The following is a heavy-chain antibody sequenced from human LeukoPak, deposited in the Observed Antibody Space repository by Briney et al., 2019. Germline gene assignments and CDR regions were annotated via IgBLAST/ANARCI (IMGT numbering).Heavy chain of an antibody. CDR3: ARLYQLLIDY. CDR2: IYHSGST. D-gene: IGHD2-2*01. CDR1: GGSISSGGYY. V-gene: IGHV4-30-2*01. J-gene: IGHJ4*02. Sequence: PSETLSLTCTVSGGSISSGGYYWSWIRQPPGKGLEWIGYIYHSGSTYYNPSLKSRVTISVDRSKNQFSLKLSSVTAADTAVYYCARLYQLLIDYWGQGTLVTVSS.